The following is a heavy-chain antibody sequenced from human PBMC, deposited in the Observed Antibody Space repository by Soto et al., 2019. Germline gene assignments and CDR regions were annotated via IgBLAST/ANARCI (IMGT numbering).Heavy chain of an antibody. CDR2: IYYSGST. V-gene: IGHV4-59*01. D-gene: IGHD6-19*01. Sequence: SETLSLTCTVSGGSISSYYWSWIRQPPGKGLEWIGYIYYSGSTNYNPSLKSRVTISVDTSKNQFSLKLSSVTAADTAVYYCARSSGWYLSYIFDYWGQGTLVTVSS. CDR3: ARSSGWYLSYIFDY. J-gene: IGHJ4*02. CDR1: GGSISSYY.